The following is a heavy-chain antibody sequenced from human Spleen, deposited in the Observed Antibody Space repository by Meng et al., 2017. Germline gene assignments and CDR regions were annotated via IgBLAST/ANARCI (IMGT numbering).Heavy chain of an antibody. CDR3: SGAYSYGYFAFDI. V-gene: IGHV3-30*01. D-gene: IGHD5-18*01. CDR1: GFTFSSYA. J-gene: IGHJ3*02. CDR2: VSNDGSIK. Sequence: GESLKISCAASGFTFSSYAMHWVRQAPGKGLEWVAVVSNDGSIKHYADSVKGRLTISRDNSKNTLYLQMNSLRREDTALYNCSGAYSYGYFAFDIWGQGTMVTVSS.